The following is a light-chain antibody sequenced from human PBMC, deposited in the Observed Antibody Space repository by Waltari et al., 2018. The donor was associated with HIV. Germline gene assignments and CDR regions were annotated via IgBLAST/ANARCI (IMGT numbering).Light chain of an antibody. CDR1: SSDVGTSNR. Sequence: QSALTQPLSVSGSLGQSVTIACTGTSSDVGTSNRVSWYQQSPGKAPKVIIYNVRERPAGVPDRFSGSKSANTASLTISRLQAEDEADYHCSSYAGTYIVFGTGTKVSVL. CDR3: SSYAGTYIV. CDR2: NVR. J-gene: IGLJ1*01. V-gene: IGLV2-11*01.